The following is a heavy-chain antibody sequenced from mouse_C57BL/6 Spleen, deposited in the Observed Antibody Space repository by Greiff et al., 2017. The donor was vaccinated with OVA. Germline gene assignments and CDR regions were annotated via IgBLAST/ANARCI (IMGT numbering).Heavy chain of an antibody. J-gene: IGHJ3*01. CDR3: ARNYGNFAWFAY. Sequence: VQLQQPGAELVRPGSSVKLSCKASGYTFTSYWMDWVKQRPGQGLEWIGNMYPSDSETHYNQKFKDKATLTVDKSSSTAYMQLSSLTSEDSAVYYCARNYGNFAWFAYWGQGTLVTVSA. D-gene: IGHD2-1*01. V-gene: IGHV1-61*01. CDR2: MYPSDSET. CDR1: GYTFTSYW.